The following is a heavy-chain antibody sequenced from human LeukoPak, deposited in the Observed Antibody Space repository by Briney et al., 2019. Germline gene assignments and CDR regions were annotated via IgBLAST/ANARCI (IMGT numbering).Heavy chain of an antibody. CDR3: ARGSFLVTVTTTSFDY. V-gene: IGHV4-34*01. Sequence: PSETLSLTCAVYGGSFSGYYWSWIRQPPGKGLEWIGEINHSGSTNYNPSLKSRVTISVDTSKNQFSLKLSSVTASDTAVYYCARGSFLVTVTTTSFDYWGQGTLVTVSS. CDR2: INHSGST. D-gene: IGHD4-17*01. CDR1: GGSFSGYY. J-gene: IGHJ4*02.